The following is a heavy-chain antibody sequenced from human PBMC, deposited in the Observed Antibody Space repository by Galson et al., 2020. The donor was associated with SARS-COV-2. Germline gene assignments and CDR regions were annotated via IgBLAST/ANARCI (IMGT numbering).Heavy chain of an antibody. V-gene: IGHV3-23*01. CDR3: AGLGANIP. CDR1: GFIFNNFG. J-gene: IGHJ5*02. CDR2: ISGGGGTT. Sequence: GGSLSLSCVGSGFIFNNFGMNWVRQGPGKGLEWVSGISGGGGTTYYADPLKGRITTSRDNSKSTLYLQMKSLRPEDTAVYYCAGLGANIPWGQGTLVTVSS. D-gene: IGHD1-26*01.